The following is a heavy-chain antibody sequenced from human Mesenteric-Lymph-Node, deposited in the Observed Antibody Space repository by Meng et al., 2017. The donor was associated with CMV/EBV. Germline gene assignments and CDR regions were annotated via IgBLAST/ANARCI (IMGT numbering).Heavy chain of an antibody. CDR1: GFTFSSYA. CDR3: ARDVLGGFFDY. J-gene: IGHJ4*02. CDR2: IRYDGNEK. D-gene: IGHD3-16*01. V-gene: IGHV3-7*01. Sequence: GESLKISGAASGFTFSSYAMSWVRQAPGMGLEWVANIRYDGNEKHYMESVEGRFTISRDNAENSLYLQMNSLRADDTAVYYCARDVLGGFFDYWGQGTLVTVSS.